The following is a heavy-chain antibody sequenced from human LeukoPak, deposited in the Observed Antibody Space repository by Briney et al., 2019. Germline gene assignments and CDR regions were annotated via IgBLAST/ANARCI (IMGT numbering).Heavy chain of an antibody. V-gene: IGHV4-59*12. CDR1: GGSISSYY. J-gene: IGHJ4*02. CDR3: AGRYSSGYFEIDY. D-gene: IGHD3-22*01. CDR2: IYYSGST. Sequence: SETLSLTCTVSGGSISSYYWSWIRQPPGKGLEWSGYIYYSGSTNYNPSLKSRVTISVDKSKNQFSLKLSSVTAADTAVYYCAGRYSSGYFEIDYWGQGTLVTVSS.